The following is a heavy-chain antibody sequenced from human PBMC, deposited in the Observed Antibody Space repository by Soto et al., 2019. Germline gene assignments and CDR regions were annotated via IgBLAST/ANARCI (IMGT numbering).Heavy chain of an antibody. CDR1: GGSISSSSYY. V-gene: IGHV4-39*01. Sequence: SETLSLTCTVSGGSISSSSYYWGWIRQPPGKGLEWIGSIYYSGSTYYNPSLKSRVTISVDTSKNQFSLRLSSVTAADTAVYYCARRPHTYYYDSSGYYYGDYFDYWGQGTLVTVSS. D-gene: IGHD3-22*01. CDR2: IYYSGST. CDR3: ARRPHTYYYDSSGYYYGDYFDY. J-gene: IGHJ4*02.